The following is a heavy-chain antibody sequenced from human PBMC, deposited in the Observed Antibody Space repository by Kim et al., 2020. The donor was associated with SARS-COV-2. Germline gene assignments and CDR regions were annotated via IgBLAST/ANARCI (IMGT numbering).Heavy chain of an antibody. Sequence: GGSLRLSCTASGFTFGDYAMSWFRQAPGKGLEWVGFIRSKAYGGTTEYAASVKGRFTISRDDSKSIAYLQMNSLKTEDTAVYYCTRDTPPYDSSGYYYYYYGMDVWGQGTTVTVS. CDR3: TRDTPPYDSSGYYYYYYGMDV. CDR2: IRSKAYGGTT. D-gene: IGHD3-22*01. V-gene: IGHV3-49*03. CDR1: GFTFGDYA. J-gene: IGHJ6*02.